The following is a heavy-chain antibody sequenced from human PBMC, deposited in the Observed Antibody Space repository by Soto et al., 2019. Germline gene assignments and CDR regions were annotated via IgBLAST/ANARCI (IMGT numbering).Heavy chain of an antibody. CDR1: GFTSGKYA. CDR2: IGGGGEYT. D-gene: IGHD2-15*01. Sequence: EVQLLESGGGLVQPGGSLTLTCIVSGFTSGKYAMSWVRQAPGKGLEWVSEIGGGGEYTNYADSVRGRFTMSRDNSKNALYLHMSSLKVEDTAVYYCAKDEVAANGRADAFDIWGQGTVVTVSS. CDR3: AKDEVAANGRADAFDI. J-gene: IGHJ3*02. V-gene: IGHV3-23*01.